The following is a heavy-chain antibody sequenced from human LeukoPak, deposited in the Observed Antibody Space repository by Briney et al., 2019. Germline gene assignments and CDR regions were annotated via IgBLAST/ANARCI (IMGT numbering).Heavy chain of an antibody. V-gene: IGHV4-31*03. Sequence: SETLSLTCTVSGYSISSGGYYWSWIRQHPGKGLEWIGYIYYSGSTYYNPSLKSRVTISVDTSKNQFSLKLSSVTAADTAVYYCARESFRAVTRGMDVWGQGTTVTVSS. J-gene: IGHJ6*02. CDR1: GYSISSGGYY. D-gene: IGHD4-17*01. CDR3: ARESFRAVTRGMDV. CDR2: IYYSGST.